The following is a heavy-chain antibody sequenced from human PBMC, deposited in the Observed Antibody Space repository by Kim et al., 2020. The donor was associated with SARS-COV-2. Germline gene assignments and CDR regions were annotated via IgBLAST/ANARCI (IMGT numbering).Heavy chain of an antibody. J-gene: IGHJ5*02. Sequence: GESLKISCKGSGYSFTSYWISWVRQMPGKGLEWMGRFDPSDSYTNYSPSFQGHVTISADKSISTAYLQWSSLKASDTAMYYCARHGGSGSYYDPWGQGTLVTVYS. CDR1: GYSFTSYW. D-gene: IGHD3-10*01. V-gene: IGHV5-10-1*01. CDR2: FDPSDSYT. CDR3: ARHGGSGSYYDP.